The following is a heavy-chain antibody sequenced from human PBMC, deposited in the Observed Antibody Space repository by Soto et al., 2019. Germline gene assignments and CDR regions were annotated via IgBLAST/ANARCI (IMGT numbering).Heavy chain of an antibody. J-gene: IGHJ6*02. CDR2: INTDSGNT. Sequence: ASVKVSCKASGYISTNYAIHWVRQAPGQRLEWMGWINTDSGNTKYSQKFQGRVTLTRDTSASTAYMDLSSLRSEDTAVYYCASDGDPSSFGMDVWGQGTTVIVSS. CDR1: GYISTNYA. CDR3: ASDGDPSSFGMDV. V-gene: IGHV1-3*04. D-gene: IGHD3-10*01.